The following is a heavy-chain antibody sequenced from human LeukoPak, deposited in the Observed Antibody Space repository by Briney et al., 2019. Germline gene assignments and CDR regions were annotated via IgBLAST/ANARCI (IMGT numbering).Heavy chain of an antibody. V-gene: IGHV4-59*01. CDR1: GGSLGSYH. CDR2: GHYTWNT. J-gene: IGHJ6*02. CDR3: ARVASKGGMDV. Sequence: PSETLSLTCSVSGGSLGSYHWSSLRQPAGKGLEWIGHGHYTWNTKYNPSLTSRVSISLDRSKNQFSLSLSSLTAADTAVYYCARVASKGGMDVWGQGTTVIVSS.